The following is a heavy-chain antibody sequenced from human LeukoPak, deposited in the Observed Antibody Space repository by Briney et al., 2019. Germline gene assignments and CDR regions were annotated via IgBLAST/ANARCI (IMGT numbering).Heavy chain of an antibody. CDR2: IIVSGAT. CDR1: GFTFSSFS. J-gene: IGHJ4*02. V-gene: IGHV3-23*01. Sequence: GGSLRLSCAASGFTFSSFSMTWVRQAPGKGLEWVSSIIVSGATYYADSVKGRFTISRDNSKNTLYLQMNSLRAEDTAVYYCARKLAGHYFDYWGQGTLVTVSS. D-gene: IGHD6-19*01. CDR3: ARKLAGHYFDY.